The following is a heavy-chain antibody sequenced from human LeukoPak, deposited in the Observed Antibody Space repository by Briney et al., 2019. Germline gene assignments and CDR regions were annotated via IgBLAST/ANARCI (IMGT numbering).Heavy chain of an antibody. CDR2: ISSSSSYI. CDR1: GLTFSSYA. Sequence: GGSLRLSCAASGLTFSSYAMNWVRQAPGKGLEWVSSISSSSSYIYYADSVKGRFTISRDSAKNSLYLQMNSLRAEDTAVYYCARDYMWGIAAAGAQNLHDAFDIWGQGTMVTVSS. J-gene: IGHJ3*02. V-gene: IGHV3-21*01. CDR3: ARDYMWGIAAAGAQNLHDAFDI. D-gene: IGHD6-13*01.